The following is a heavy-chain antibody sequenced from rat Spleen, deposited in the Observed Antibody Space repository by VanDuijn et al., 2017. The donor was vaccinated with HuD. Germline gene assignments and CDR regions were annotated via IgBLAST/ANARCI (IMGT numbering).Heavy chain of an antibody. CDR1: GFTFSNYG. CDR3: TRSYGGYSQHWFAY. CDR2: ISSDGSIT. D-gene: IGHD1-11*01. V-gene: IGHV5-19*01. Sequence: EVQLVESGGGLVQPGRSLKLSCAASGFTFSNYGMHWIRQAPAKGLEWVATISSDGSITYYRDSVKGRFTISRDNAKSALFLQMNSLQTDDTAIYFCTRSYGGYSQHWFAYWGQGTLVTVSS. J-gene: IGHJ3*01.